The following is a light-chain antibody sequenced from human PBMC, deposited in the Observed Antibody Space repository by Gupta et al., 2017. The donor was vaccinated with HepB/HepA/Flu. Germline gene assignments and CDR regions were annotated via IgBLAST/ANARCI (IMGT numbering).Light chain of an antibody. CDR1: SSDIGAYNL. Sequence: QSAPTPPPSASGSPGPSVTISCTGTSSDIGAYNLVSWYQQHPGKAPKLIIYDVFQRPAGVPDRFSGSKSGNTASLTVSGLQDEDEADYYCFSYAGNDNWVFGGGTKVTVL. V-gene: IGLV2-8*01. J-gene: IGLJ1*01. CDR3: FSYAGNDNWV. CDR2: DVF.